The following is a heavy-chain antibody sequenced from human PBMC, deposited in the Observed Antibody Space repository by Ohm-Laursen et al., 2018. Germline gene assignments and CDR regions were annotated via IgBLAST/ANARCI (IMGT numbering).Heavy chain of an antibody. Sequence: SLRLSCTASGFTFGNYAMHWVRQAPGKGLEWVATINWNSGDIGYGDSVRGRFTISRDNARSSLDLQMNSLRVEDTALYYCAKDLLAAPDYYGMDVWGQGTTVTVSS. J-gene: IGHJ6*02. V-gene: IGHV3-9*01. D-gene: IGHD6-13*01. CDR2: INWNSGDI. CDR1: GFTFGNYA. CDR3: AKDLLAAPDYYGMDV.